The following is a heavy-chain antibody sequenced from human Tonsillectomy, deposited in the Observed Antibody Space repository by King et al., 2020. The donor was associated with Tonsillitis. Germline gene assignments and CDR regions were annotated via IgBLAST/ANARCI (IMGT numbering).Heavy chain of an antibody. CDR2: INPNSGGT. D-gene: IGHD1-1*01. V-gene: IGHV1-2*02. J-gene: IGHJ4*02. CDR1: GYTFTGYY. CDR3: AREELEIGDYFDF. Sequence: FQLVQSGAEVKKPGASVKVSCKASGYTFTGYYMHWVRQVPGQGLEWMGWINPNSGGTNYAQKFQGRVTMTRDMSISTGYMELSRLRSDDTAVYYCAREELEIGDYFDFWGQGTLVTVSS.